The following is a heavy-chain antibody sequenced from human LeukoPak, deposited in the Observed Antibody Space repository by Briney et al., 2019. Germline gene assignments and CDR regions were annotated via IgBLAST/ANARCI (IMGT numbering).Heavy chain of an antibody. CDR3: ARDRDDAFDI. V-gene: IGHV3-74*01. CDR1: GFTFSSYW. J-gene: IGHJ3*02. CDR2: INRDGSST. Sequence: QPGGSLRLSCAASGFTFSSYWMHWVRQAPGKGLVWVSRINRDGSSTSYADSVKGRFTISRDNAKNTLYLQMNSLRAEDTAVYYCARDRDDAFDIWGQGTMVTVSS.